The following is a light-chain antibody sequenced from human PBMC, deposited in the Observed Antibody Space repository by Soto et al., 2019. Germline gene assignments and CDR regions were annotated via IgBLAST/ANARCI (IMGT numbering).Light chain of an antibody. CDR3: QQYTAWPLT. V-gene: IGKV3-15*01. J-gene: IGKJ4*01. CDR2: FAS. CDR1: QTVYNN. Sequence: IVMTQSPATLSVSPGEKATLSCRASQTVYNNLAWYQQKPGQAPRLLVYFASTRATGIPARFSGSGFGTEFSLTISSRQSEDFALYYCQQYTAWPLTFGGGTKVETK.